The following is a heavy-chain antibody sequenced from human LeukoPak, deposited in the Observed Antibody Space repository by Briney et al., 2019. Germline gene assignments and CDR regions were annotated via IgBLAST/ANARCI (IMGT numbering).Heavy chain of an antibody. D-gene: IGHD3-10*01. CDR2: INHSGST. Sequence: GSLRLSCAASGFTFNNFAMSWIRQPPGKGLEWIGEINHSGSTNYNPSLKSRVTISVDTSKNQFSLKLSSVTAADTAVYYCARLTPINYYGSGSYSDYWGQGTLVTVSS. CDR3: ARLTPINYYGSGSYSDY. J-gene: IGHJ4*02. V-gene: IGHV4-34*01. CDR1: GFTFNNFA.